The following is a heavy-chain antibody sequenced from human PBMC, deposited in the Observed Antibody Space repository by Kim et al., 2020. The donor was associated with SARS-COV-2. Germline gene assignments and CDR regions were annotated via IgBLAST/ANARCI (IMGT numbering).Heavy chain of an antibody. V-gene: IGHV3-30*02. J-gene: IGHJ4*02. D-gene: IGHD3-10*01. Sequence: VTGGFTISRDNSQNTLYLQMNSLTTEDTALYYCAKDHYYYGSGTYSHFDYWGQGTLVTVSS. CDR3: AKDHYYYGSGTYSHFDY.